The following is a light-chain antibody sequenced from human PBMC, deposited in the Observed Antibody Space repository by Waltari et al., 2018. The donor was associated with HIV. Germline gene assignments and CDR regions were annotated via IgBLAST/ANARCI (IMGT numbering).Light chain of an antibody. J-gene: IGLJ3*02. CDR2: KVA. V-gene: IGLV2-14*01. CDR1: SSDIGGYDY. Sequence: QSALTQPAPVSGSLGQSITPPRTGTSSDIGGYDYVSWYQQHPGRAPKLLIFKVANRPSGVSSRFSASKSGNTASLTISGLQAEDEADYYCSSYTSSISLVVFGGGTKLTVL. CDR3: SSYTSSISLVV.